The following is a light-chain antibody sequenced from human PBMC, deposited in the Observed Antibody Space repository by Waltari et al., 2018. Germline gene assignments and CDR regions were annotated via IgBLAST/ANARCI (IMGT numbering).Light chain of an antibody. V-gene: IGLV2-14*01. CDR3: CSYTGSTTPYV. CDR2: EVS. J-gene: IGLJ1*01. CDR1: SSDVGGYKY. Sequence: QSALTQPASVSGSPGQSITISCTGTSSDVGGYKYVTWYQQLPGKAPKLMIYEVSDRPSGVSDRFSGSKSGNTASLPISGLQAEDEADYYCCSYTGSTTPYVFGTGTRVTVL.